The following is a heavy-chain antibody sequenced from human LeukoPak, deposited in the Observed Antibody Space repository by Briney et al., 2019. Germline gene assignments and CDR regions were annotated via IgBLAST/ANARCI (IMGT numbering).Heavy chain of an antibody. CDR2: ISSSGSTI. D-gene: IGHD3-10*01. Sequence: KPGGSLRLSCAASGFTFSDYYMSWLRQAPGKGLVWVSYISSSGSTIYYTDSVKGRFTISRDNAKNSLYLQMNSLRAEDTAVYYCARVSMVRGVKEDWFDPWGQGTLVTVSS. J-gene: IGHJ5*02. V-gene: IGHV3-11*01. CDR3: ARVSMVRGVKEDWFDP. CDR1: GFTFSDYY.